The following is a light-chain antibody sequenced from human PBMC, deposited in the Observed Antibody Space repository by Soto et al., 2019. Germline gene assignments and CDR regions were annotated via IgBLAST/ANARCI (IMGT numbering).Light chain of an antibody. CDR2: DIA. J-gene: IGLJ3*02. V-gene: IGLV2-11*01. CDR3: CSYAGSYSWV. CDR1: SSNVGGYDY. Sequence: QSALTQPRSVSGSPGQSVTISCTGTSSNVGGYDYVSWYQQHPGMAPQLIIYDIAKRPSGVPDRFSGSKSGNTASLTISVLQAEDEADYYSCSYAGSYSWVFGEGTQLTVL.